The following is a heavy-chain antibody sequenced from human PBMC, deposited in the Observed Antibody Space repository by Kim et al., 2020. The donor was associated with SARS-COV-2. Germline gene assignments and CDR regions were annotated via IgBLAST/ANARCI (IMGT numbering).Heavy chain of an antibody. J-gene: IGHJ4*02. Sequence: GESLKISCAASGFTFSNYAMSWARQAPGKGLEWVSTISAGGGGTHYADSVKGRFTISRDNSKNTLYLQMNSLRVDDTAIYYCDGSDFWGQGTLVTVSS. CDR3: DGSDF. CDR2: ISAGGGGT. CDR1: GFTFSNYA. V-gene: IGHV3-23*01.